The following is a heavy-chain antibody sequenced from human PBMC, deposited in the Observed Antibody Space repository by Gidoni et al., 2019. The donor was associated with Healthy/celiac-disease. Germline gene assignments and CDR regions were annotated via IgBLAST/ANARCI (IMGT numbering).Heavy chain of an antibody. CDR1: GGCFSGYY. Sequence: QVQLQQSGAGLLQPSETLSITCAVYGGCFSGYYWSWIRQPPGTGLEWVGEINHSGSTNYNPSLKSRVTISVDTSKNQFALKLSSVTAADTAVYYCARGSVTSYYDSSGYYRDNWFDPWGQVPLVTVSS. D-gene: IGHD3-22*01. V-gene: IGHV4-34*01. CDR2: INHSGST. CDR3: ARGSVTSYYDSSGYYRDNWFDP. J-gene: IGHJ5*02.